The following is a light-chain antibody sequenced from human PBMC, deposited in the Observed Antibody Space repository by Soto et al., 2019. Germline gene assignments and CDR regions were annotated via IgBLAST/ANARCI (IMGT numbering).Light chain of an antibody. V-gene: IGLV2-14*01. CDR3: SSYTSSSTLV. CDR2: DVS. Sequence: QSVLTQPASVSGSPGQSSTISCTGTSSDVGGYNYVSWYQQHPGKAPKLMIYDVSNLPSGVSHRFSGSKSGNTASLTISGLQAEDEADYYCSSYTSSSTLVFGTGTQLTVL. CDR1: SSDVGGYNY. J-gene: IGLJ1*01.